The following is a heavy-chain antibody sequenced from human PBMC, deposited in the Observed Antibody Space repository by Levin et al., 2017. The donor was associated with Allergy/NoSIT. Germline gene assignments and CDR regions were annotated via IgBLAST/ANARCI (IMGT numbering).Heavy chain of an antibody. J-gene: IGHJ4*02. CDR1: GGSISSSNW. CDR2: IYHSGST. D-gene: IGHD5-12*01. CDR3: ATAVYSGPFDY. Sequence: SETLSLTCAVSGGSISSSNWWSWVRQPPGKGLEWIGEIYHSGSTNYNPSLKSRVTISVEKSKNQFSLKLSSVTAADPAAYYCATAVYSGPFDYWGQGPLVTVSS. V-gene: IGHV4-4*02.